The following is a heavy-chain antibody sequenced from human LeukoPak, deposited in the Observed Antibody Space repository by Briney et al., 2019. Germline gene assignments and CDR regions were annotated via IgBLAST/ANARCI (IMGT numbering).Heavy chain of an antibody. CDR2: ISGSGGST. Sequence: PGGSLRLSCAASGFTFSSYAMSWVRQAPGKGLEWVSAISGSGGSTYYADSVKGRFTISRDNSKNTLYLQMNSLRAEDAAVYYCAKVRYSSSWYNDYWGQGTLVTVSS. CDR1: GFTFSSYA. D-gene: IGHD6-13*01. J-gene: IGHJ4*02. CDR3: AKVRYSSSWYNDY. V-gene: IGHV3-23*01.